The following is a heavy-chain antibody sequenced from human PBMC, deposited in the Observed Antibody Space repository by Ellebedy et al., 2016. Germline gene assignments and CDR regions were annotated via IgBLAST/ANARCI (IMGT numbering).Heavy chain of an antibody. J-gene: IGHJ4*02. CDR3: AKDVAYDSSGIDY. V-gene: IGHV3-30*18. CDR2: ISYDGSNI. CDR1: GFTFSSYG. Sequence: GESLKISCAASGFTFSSYGMHWVRQAPGKGLEWVAVISYDGSNIYYADSVKGRFTISRDKSKNTLYLQMNSLRAEDTAVYYCAKDVAYDSSGIDYWGQGALVTVSS. D-gene: IGHD3-22*01.